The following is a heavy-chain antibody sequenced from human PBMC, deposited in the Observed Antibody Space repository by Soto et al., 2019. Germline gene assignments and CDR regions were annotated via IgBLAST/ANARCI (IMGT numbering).Heavy chain of an antibody. D-gene: IGHD1-26*01. CDR1: GFTFSGYG. J-gene: IGHJ4*02. Sequence: QVQLVESGGGVVQPGRSLRLSCAASGFTFSGYGMHWVRQAPGKGLEWVAITRHDGSNTYYADSVRGRFTISRDNSKKTLYLQMDSLRAEDTAVYYCAREGVGATTFFGYFDSWGQGTLVTVSS. CDR3: AREGVGATTFFGYFDS. CDR2: TRHDGSNT. V-gene: IGHV3-33*01.